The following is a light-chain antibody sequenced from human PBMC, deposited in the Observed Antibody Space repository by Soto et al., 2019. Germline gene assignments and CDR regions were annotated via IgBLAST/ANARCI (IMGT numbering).Light chain of an antibody. J-gene: IGKJ5*01. CDR2: GAS. V-gene: IGKV3-20*01. CDR3: QQYGSSPPSIT. CDR1: QSVSSSY. Sequence: EIVLTQSPGTLSLSPGERATLSCRASQSVSSSYLAWYQQKPGQAPRLLIYGASSRATGIPDRFSCSGSGTDFTLTISRLEPEDFAVYYCQQYGSSPPSITFGQGTRLEIK.